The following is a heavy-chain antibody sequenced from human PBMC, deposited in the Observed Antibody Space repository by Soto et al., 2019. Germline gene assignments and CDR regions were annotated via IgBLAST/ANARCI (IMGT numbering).Heavy chain of an antibody. V-gene: IGHV4-59*01. Sequence: TSETLSLTCTVSGASISSYYWSWIRQPPGKGLEWIGYIYYSGSTNYNPSLKSRVTISVDTSKNQFSPKVSSVTATDTAVYCARLSPTSGNWALDYWGQGTLVTAPQ. D-gene: IGHD7-27*01. CDR2: IYYSGST. J-gene: IGHJ4*02. CDR1: GASISSYY. CDR3: ARLSPTSGNWALDY.